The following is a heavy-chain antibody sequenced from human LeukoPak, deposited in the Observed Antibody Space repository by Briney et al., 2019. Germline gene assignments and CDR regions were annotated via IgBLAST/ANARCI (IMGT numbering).Heavy chain of an antibody. J-gene: IGHJ4*02. Sequence: SETLSLTCAVYGGSFSGYYWSWIRQPPGKGLEWIGEINHSGSTYYNPSLKSRVTISVDTSKNQFSLKLSSVTAADTAVYYCARQGGLIVVVPAAIGYWGQGTLVTVSS. CDR3: ARQGGLIVVVPAAIGY. V-gene: IGHV4-34*01. D-gene: IGHD2-2*02. CDR2: INHSGST. CDR1: GGSFSGYY.